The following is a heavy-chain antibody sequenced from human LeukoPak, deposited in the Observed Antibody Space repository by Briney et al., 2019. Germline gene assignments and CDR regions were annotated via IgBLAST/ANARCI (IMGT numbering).Heavy chain of an antibody. J-gene: IGHJ5*02. V-gene: IGHV3-53*01. CDR2: IYRAGNP. CDR3: ASITMVRGVANWFDP. CDR1: GFTVSSNY. Sequence: GGSLRLSCAASGFTVSSNYMSWVRQAPGKGLEWVSIIYRAGNPYYADSVKGRFNISRDNSKNTLYFQMNSLRAEDTAVYYCASITMVRGVANWFDPWGQRTLVTVSS. D-gene: IGHD3-10*01.